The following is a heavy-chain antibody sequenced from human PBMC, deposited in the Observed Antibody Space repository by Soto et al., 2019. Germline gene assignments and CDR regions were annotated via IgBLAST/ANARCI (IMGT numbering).Heavy chain of an antibody. J-gene: IGHJ5*02. Sequence: QVQLVQSGAEVKKPGSSMKVSCKASGGTFSSYAISWVRQAPGQGLEWMGGIIPIFGTANYAQKFQGRVTITADESTSTAYMELSSLRSEDTAVYYCARGVSGATTPNRAFDPWGQGTLVTVSS. CDR3: ARGVSGATTPNRAFDP. CDR2: IIPIFGTA. D-gene: IGHD1-26*01. V-gene: IGHV1-69*01. CDR1: GGTFSSYA.